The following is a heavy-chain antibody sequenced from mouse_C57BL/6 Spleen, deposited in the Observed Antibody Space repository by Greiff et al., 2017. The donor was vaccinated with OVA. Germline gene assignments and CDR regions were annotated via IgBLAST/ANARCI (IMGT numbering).Heavy chain of an antibody. D-gene: IGHD1-1*01. J-gene: IGHJ1*03. Sequence: EVQRVESGGGLVKPGGSLKLSCAASGFTFSDYGMHWVRQAPEKGLEWVAYISSGSSTIYYADKVKGRFTISRANAKNTLFLQMTSLRSEDTAMYYCAIYGSSHWYFDVWGTGITVTVSS. CDR1: GFTFSDYG. CDR2: ISSGSSTI. V-gene: IGHV5-17*01. CDR3: AIYGSSHWYFDV.